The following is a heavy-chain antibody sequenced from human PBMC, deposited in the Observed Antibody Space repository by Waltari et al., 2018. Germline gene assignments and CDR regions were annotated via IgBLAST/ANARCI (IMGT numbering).Heavy chain of an antibody. J-gene: IGHJ4*02. Sequence: QVQLQESGPGLVKPSETLSLTCAVSGYSINSGYYWGWLRQSPGKGLEWIATIYHAGDTFYNPSLKSRVTISMDTSKNQFSLKLNSVTAADTAVYFCSRQVLGYCTSAACRRLESWGQGTLVTVSS. D-gene: IGHD2-2*03. CDR1: GYSINSGYY. V-gene: IGHV4-38-2*01. CDR2: IYHAGDT. CDR3: SRQVLGYCTSAACRRLES.